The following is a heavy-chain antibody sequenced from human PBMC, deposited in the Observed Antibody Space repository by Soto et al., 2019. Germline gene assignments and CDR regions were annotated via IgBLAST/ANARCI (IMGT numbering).Heavy chain of an antibody. Sequence: DVQLVESGGGLVQRGGSLRLSCAASGFSVSDHYMDWVRQAPGKGLEWVGRTRNKAEKYTTEYAASVKGRFTISRDDSTMSLFLQMNSLRTEDTAVSYCVSFTSGVVHWGQGTLVTVSS. CDR3: VSFTSGVVH. CDR2: TRNKAEKYTT. D-gene: IGHD3-3*01. CDR1: GFSVSDHY. V-gene: IGHV3-72*01. J-gene: IGHJ4*02.